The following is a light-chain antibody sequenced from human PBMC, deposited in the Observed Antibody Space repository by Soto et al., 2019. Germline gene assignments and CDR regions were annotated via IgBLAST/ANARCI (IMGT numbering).Light chain of an antibody. CDR1: QSVLHSSNDKYF. J-gene: IGKJ2*01. V-gene: IGKV4-1*01. Sequence: DIVMIQSPDSLAVSLGERATINCKSSQSVLHSSNDKYFLAWYQHKPGQPPKLLTYWASTRESGVPDRFSGSGSGTDFTLTISSLQAEDVAVYYCQQYLSATYTFGHGIKMEIK. CDR2: WAS. CDR3: QQYLSATYT.